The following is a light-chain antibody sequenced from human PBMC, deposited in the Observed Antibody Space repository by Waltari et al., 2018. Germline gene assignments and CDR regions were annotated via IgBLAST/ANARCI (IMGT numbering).Light chain of an antibody. CDR2: RNN. Sequence: QAGLTQPPSVSKGLRQTATLTRPGHSNNVGKQRTNWLQQHPGHPPKLLSYRNNNRPSGISERFSASRAGNTATLTITGLQAEDEADYYCSAWDSNLTAWVFGGGTKLTVL. CDR1: SNNVGKQR. J-gene: IGLJ3*02. CDR3: SAWDSNLTAWV. V-gene: IGLV10-54*04.